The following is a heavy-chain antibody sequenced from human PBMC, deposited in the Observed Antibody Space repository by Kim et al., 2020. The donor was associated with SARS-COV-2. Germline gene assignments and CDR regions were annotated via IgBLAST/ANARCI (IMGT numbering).Heavy chain of an antibody. J-gene: IGHJ4*02. V-gene: IGHV3-23*01. CDR1: GFSFSTYA. D-gene: IGHD3-22*01. CDR3: AKSGGTNYYDSTGYYNY. Sequence: GSLRLSCAASGFSFSTYAMSWVRQAPGKGLEWVSLVTSSGGGTYYADSVRGRFTISRDNSKDTLYLQMNSLRAEDTAVYYCAKSGGTNYYDSTGYYNYWGRGTVVTVSS. CDR2: VTSSGGGT.